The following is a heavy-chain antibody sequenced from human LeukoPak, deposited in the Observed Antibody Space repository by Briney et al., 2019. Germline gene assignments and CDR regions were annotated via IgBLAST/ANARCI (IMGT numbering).Heavy chain of an antibody. CDR1: GFTFGDYA. CDR3: TRDGCSSTSCYIGRWFDP. D-gene: IGHD2-2*02. CDR2: IRSKSYGETT. Sequence: GGSLRLSCTASGFTFGDYAMSWFRQAPGKGLEGVGFIRSKSYGETTDYAASVKGRFTISRDDSKSIAYLQMNSLKTEDTAVYYCTRDGCSSTSCYIGRWFDPWGQGTLVTVSS. V-gene: IGHV3-49*03. J-gene: IGHJ5*02.